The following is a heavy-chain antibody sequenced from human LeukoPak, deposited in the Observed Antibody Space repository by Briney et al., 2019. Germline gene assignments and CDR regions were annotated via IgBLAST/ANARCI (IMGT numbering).Heavy chain of an antibody. J-gene: IGHJ4*02. CDR1: GGSFSGYY. V-gene: IGHV4-34*01. D-gene: IGHD3-9*01. Sequence: PSETLSLTCAVYGGSFSGYYWSWIRQPPGKGLEWIGEINHSGSTNYNPSLKSRVTISVDTSKNQFSLKLSSVTAADTAVYYCARGTELTTQLRHFDWFPYWGQGTLVTVSS. CDR2: INHSGST. CDR3: ARGTELTTQLRHFDWFPY.